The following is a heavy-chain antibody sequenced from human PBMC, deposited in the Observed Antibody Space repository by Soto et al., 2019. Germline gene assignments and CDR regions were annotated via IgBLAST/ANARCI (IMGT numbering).Heavy chain of an antibody. Sequence: SETLSLTCAVYGGSFSGYYWSWIRQPPGKGLEWIGEINHSGSTNYNPSLKSRVTISVDTSKNQFSLKLSSVTAAGTAVYYCARHADEVREQYYYSYGMDVWGQGTTVTVS. D-gene: IGHD1-1*01. CDR2: INHSGST. J-gene: IGHJ6*02. V-gene: IGHV4-34*01. CDR1: GGSFSGYY. CDR3: ARHADEVREQYYYSYGMDV.